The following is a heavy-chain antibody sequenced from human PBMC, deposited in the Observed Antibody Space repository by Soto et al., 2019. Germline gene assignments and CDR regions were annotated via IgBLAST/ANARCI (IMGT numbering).Heavy chain of an antibody. CDR1: GVTFSSYA. V-gene: IGHV3-23*01. Sequence: GGSLRISWAAPGVTFSSYALSRVRQAPGKGLEWVSAISGSGGSTYYADSVKGRFTISRDNSKNTLYLQMDSLRAEDTAVYYCAKDLFFGRFDPWGQGTLVTVSS. CDR3: AKDLFFGRFDP. J-gene: IGHJ5*02. CDR2: ISGSGGST. D-gene: IGHD3-16*01.